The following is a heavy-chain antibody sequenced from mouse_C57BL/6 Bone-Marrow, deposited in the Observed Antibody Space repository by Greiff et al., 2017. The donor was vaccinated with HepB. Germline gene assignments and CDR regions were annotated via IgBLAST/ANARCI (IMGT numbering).Heavy chain of an antibody. J-gene: IGHJ3*01. Sequence: QVQLQQSGPGLVQPSQCLSITCTVSGFSLTSYGVHWVRQSPGKGLEWLGVIWSGGSTDYNAAFISRLSISKDNSKSQVFFKMNSLQADDTAIYYCARKGGIYYYGSSYGGFAYWGQGTLVTVSA. D-gene: IGHD1-1*01. CDR3: ARKGGIYYYGSSYGGFAY. CDR1: GFSLTSYG. V-gene: IGHV2-2*01. CDR2: IWSGGST.